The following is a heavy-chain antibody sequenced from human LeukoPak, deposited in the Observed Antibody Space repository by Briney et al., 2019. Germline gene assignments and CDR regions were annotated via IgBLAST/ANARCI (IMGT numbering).Heavy chain of an antibody. CDR3: ARGGTYMGFDI. J-gene: IGHJ3*02. V-gene: IGHV1-69*05. D-gene: IGHD1-14*01. CDR2: IIPIFGTA. Sequence: ASVKVSCKASGGTFSSYAISWVRQAPGQGLEWMGGIIPIFGTANYAQKFQGRVTMTRNTSISTAYMELGSLRSEDTAVYYCARGGTYMGFDIWGQGTMVTVSS. CDR1: GGTFSSYA.